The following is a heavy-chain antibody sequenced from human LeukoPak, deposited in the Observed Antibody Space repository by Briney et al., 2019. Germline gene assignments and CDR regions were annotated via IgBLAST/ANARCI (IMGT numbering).Heavy chain of an antibody. CDR1: GFTFSSHW. CDR2: IYSGGST. Sequence: PGGSLRLSCAASGFTFSSHWMHWVRQAPGKGLEWVSVIYSGGSTYYADSVKGRFTISRDNSKNTLYLQMNSLRAEDTAVYYCARDRDTAAFDYWGQGTLVTVSS. J-gene: IGHJ4*02. CDR3: ARDRDTAAFDY. D-gene: IGHD5-18*01. V-gene: IGHV3-66*01.